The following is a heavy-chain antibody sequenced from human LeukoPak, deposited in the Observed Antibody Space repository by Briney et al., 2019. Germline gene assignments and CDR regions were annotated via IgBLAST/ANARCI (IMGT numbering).Heavy chain of an antibody. Sequence: GGSLTLSCAASGFTFTNHWMHWVRQAPGKGLVWVSRIRPDGRETNHAGSVKGRFTISRDNAKNTLYLQMNSLGDEDTAVYFCGRDAVLRSGRVDYWGQGVLVTVSS. D-gene: IGHD3-10*01. CDR1: GFTFTNHW. CDR3: GRDAVLRSGRVDY. CDR2: IRPDGRET. J-gene: IGHJ4*02. V-gene: IGHV3-74*01.